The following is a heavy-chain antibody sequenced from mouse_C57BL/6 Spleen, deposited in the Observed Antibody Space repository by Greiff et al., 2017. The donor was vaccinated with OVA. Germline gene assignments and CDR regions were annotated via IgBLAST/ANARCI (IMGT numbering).Heavy chain of an antibody. V-gene: IGHV1-63*01. CDR2: IYPGGGCT. CDR1: GYTFTNYW. CDR3: ASPYDGTTGFAY. D-gene: IGHD2-3*01. J-gene: IGHJ3*01. Sequence: QVQLQQSGAELVRPGTSVKMSCKASGYTFTNYWIGWAKQRPGHGLEWIGDIYPGGGCTNYNEKFKGKATLTADKSSSTAYMKISSLTSEDSAFYCCASPYDGTTGFAYWGQGTLVTVSA.